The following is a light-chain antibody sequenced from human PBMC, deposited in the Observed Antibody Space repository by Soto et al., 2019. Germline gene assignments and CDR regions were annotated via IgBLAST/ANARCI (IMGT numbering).Light chain of an antibody. CDR1: SSSKW. CDR3: QQYNSYS. J-gene: IGKJ1*01. V-gene: IGKV1-5*01. CDR2: DVS. Sequence: DIQMTQSPSTLAASVGDTVTMTCRSSSKWLAWYQKKPGKAPKLLIYDVSNLERGVPPRFSGSTSGAESTLTITGLQPDDFATYYCQQYNSYSFGQGTKVDIK.